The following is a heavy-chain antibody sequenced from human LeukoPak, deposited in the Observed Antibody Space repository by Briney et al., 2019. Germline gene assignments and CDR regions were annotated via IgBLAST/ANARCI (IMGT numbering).Heavy chain of an antibody. J-gene: IGHJ4*01. CDR3: VKRGYKWNDSYFCC. Sequence: GGSLRLSCSASGFTFSSYAMHWVRQAPGKGLEYVSLISSNGGTTYFADSVKGRFTLSRDNSKNTLYLQMSSLRAEDTAVYHRVKRGYKWNDSYFCCWGPLALVTVSS. CDR1: GFTFSSYA. D-gene: IGHD1-1*01. CDR2: ISSNGGTT. V-gene: IGHV3-64D*08.